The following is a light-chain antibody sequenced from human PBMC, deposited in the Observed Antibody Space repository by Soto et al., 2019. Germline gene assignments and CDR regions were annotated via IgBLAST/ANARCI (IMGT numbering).Light chain of an antibody. CDR1: QSVLYSSNNKNY. V-gene: IGKV4-1*01. J-gene: IGKJ5*01. CDR3: QQYYSIPPIT. CDR2: WAS. Sequence: DIVMTQSPDSLAVSLGERATINCKYSQSVLYSSNNKNYLAWYQQKPGQPPKLLIYWASTRESGVPDRFSGSWSGTDFTLTISSLQAQDVGVYYCQQYYSIPPITFGQGTRLEIK.